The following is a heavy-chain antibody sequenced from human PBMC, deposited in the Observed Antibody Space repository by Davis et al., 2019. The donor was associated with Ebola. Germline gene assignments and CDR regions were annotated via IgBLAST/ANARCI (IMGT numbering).Heavy chain of an antibody. CDR3: ARGLWDCSSTSCYKDYYYYYGMDV. D-gene: IGHD2-2*02. CDR2: MNPNSGNT. CDR1: GYTFTSYD. V-gene: IGHV1-8*01. Sequence: ASVKVSCKASGYTFTSYDINWVRQATGQGLEWMGWMNPNSGNTGYAQKFQGRVTMTRNTSISTAYMELSSLRSEDTAVYYCARGLWDCSSTSCYKDYYYYYGMDVWGQGTTVTVSS. J-gene: IGHJ6*02.